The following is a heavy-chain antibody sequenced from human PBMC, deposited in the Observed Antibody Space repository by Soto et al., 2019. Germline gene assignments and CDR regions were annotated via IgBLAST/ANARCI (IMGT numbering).Heavy chain of an antibody. J-gene: IGHJ5*02. V-gene: IGHV4-30-2*01. Sequence: SATLSLTCAVSGGSISSGGYSLSWIRQPPGKGLEWIGYIYHSGSTYYNPSLKSRVTISVDRSKNQFSLKLSSVTAADTAVYYCARVRLGIVGATYMYWFDPWGQGTLVTVSS. CDR2: IYHSGST. CDR3: ARVRLGIVGATYMYWFDP. D-gene: IGHD1-26*01. CDR1: GGSISSGGYS.